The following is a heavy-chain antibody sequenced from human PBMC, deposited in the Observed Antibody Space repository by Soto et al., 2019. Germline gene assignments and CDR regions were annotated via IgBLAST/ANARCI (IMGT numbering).Heavy chain of an antibody. Sequence: GASVKVSCKASGYTFTGYYMHWVRQAPGQGLEWMGWINPNSGGTNYAQKFQGRVTMTRDTSISTAYMELSRLRSDDTAVYYCAREGGSSSPGFQVGYWGQGTLVTVSS. J-gene: IGHJ4*02. CDR1: GYTFTGYY. CDR3: AREGGSSSPGFQVGY. D-gene: IGHD6-6*01. V-gene: IGHV1-2*02. CDR2: INPNSGGT.